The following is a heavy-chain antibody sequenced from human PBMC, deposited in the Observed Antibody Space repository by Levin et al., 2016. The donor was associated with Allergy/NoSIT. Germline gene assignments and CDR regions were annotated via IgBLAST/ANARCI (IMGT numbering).Heavy chain of an antibody. CDR2: INHSGST. J-gene: IGHJ3*02. Sequence: SETLSLTCAVYGGSFSGYYWSWIRQPPGKGLEWIGEINHSGSTNYNPSLKSRVTISVDTSKNQFSLKLSSVTAADTAVYYCASFIVGATPGAFDIWGQGTMVTVSS. CDR3: ASFIVGATPGAFDI. D-gene: IGHD1-26*01. V-gene: IGHV4-34*01. CDR1: GGSFSGYY.